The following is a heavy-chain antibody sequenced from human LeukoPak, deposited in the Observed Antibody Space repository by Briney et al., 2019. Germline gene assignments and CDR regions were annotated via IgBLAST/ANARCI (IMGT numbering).Heavy chain of an antibody. J-gene: IGHJ5*02. CDR3: ARASIAMVRGFDP. CDR1: GGSISSSNW. CDR2: IYHSRST. Sequence: SETLSLTCALSGGSISSSNWWSWLRQPQGKGLECSGEIYHSRSTNYEPSLKSRVTISVDQSKNQFALKLSSVSAADTVVYYGARASIAMVRGFDPWGEGTLVSVSS. V-gene: IGHV4-4*02. D-gene: IGHD3-10*01.